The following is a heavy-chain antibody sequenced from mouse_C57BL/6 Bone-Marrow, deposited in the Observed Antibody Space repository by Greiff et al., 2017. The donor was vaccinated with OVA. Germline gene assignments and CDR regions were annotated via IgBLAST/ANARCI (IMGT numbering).Heavy chain of an antibody. Sequence: EVKLVESGGGLVKPGGSLKLSCAASGFTFSSYAMSWVRQTPEKRLEWVATISDGGSYTYYPDNVKGRFTISRDNAKNNLYLQMSHLKSEDTAMYYCARDAMITTLYFDYWGQGTTLTVSS. CDR2: ISDGGSYT. V-gene: IGHV5-4*01. CDR1: GFTFSSYA. D-gene: IGHD2-4*01. J-gene: IGHJ2*01. CDR3: ARDAMITTLYFDY.